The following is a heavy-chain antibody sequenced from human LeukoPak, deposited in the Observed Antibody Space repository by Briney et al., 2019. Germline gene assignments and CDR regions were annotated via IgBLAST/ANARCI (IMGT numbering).Heavy chain of an antibody. V-gene: IGHV3-30*02. D-gene: IGHD1-26*01. CDR2: IRYDGSDK. J-gene: IGHJ4*02. CDR1: GFTFSSYG. Sequence: PGGSLKLSCAASGFTFSSYGMHWVRQAPGKGLEWVGFIRYDGSDKYCADSVKGRFTISRDNPKNTLYLQVNSLRAEDTAVYYCAKDSWEVGATSEIDYWGQGTLVTVSS. CDR3: AKDSWEVGATSEIDY.